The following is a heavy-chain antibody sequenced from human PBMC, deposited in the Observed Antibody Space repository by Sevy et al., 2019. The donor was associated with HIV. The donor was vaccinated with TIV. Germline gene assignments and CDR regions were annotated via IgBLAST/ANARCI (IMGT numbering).Heavy chain of an antibody. J-gene: IGHJ4*02. V-gene: IGHV1-18*01. D-gene: IGHD3-22*01. CDR2: IRAYNGNT. Sequence: ASVKVSYKASGYTFTNYGVTWVRQAPGQGLEWMGWIRAYNGNTKCAEKLQDRVTMTTDTATNTAYMELRSLRSDDTAVYYCATDESFSLIVVDLDYWGQGTLVTVSS. CDR3: ATDESFSLIVVDLDY. CDR1: GYTFTNYG.